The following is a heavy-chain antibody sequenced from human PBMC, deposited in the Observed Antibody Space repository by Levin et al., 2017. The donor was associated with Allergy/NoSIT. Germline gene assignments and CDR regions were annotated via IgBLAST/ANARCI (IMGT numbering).Heavy chain of an antibody. J-gene: IGHJ6*03. Sequence: SETLSLTCAVYGGSFSGYYWSWIRQPPGKGLEWIGEINHSGSTNYNPSLKSRVTISVDTSKNQFSLKLSSVTAADTAVYYCARGPGGSSWSNRNYYYYYMDVWGKGTTVTVSS. CDR3: ARGPGGSSWSNRNYYYYYMDV. V-gene: IGHV4-34*01. D-gene: IGHD6-13*01. CDR2: INHSGST. CDR1: GGSFSGYY.